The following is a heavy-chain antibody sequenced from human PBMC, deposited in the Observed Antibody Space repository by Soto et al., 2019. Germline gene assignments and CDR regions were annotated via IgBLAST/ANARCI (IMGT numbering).Heavy chain of an antibody. CDR1: GGSFSSYY. CDR3: ARGSTTEKVDS. CDR2: INHSGST. Sequence: SETLSLTCAVYGGSFSSYYWRWIRQPPGKGLEWIGEINHSGSTNYNPSLKSRVTISADTSMTQFSLALTSVTAADTAMYYCARGSTTEKVDSWGQGILVTVSS. V-gene: IGHV4-34*01. J-gene: IGHJ4*02.